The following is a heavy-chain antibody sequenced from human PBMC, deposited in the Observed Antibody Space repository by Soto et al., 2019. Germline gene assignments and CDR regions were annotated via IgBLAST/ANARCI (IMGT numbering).Heavy chain of an antibody. CDR2: IVVGSGNT. V-gene: IGHV1-58*01. D-gene: IGHD3-22*01. Sequence: WASVKVSCKASGFTFTSSAVQWVRQARGQRLEWIGWIVVGSGNTNYAQKFQERVTITRDMSTSTAYMELSSLRSEDTAVYYCAADRKTYYDSSGYYYFGMDVWGQGTTVTVSS. CDR1: GFTFTSSA. CDR3: AADRKTYYDSSGYYYFGMDV. J-gene: IGHJ6*02.